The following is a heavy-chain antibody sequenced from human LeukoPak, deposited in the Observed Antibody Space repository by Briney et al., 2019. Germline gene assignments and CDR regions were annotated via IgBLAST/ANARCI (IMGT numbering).Heavy chain of an antibody. V-gene: IGHV3-21*01. D-gene: IGHD3-3*01. CDR3: AKGTDYYYYYYAMDV. CDR2: ISSSSSYI. Sequence: AGGSLRLSCAASGFTFSSYSMNWVRQAPGKGLEWVSSISSSSSYIYYADSVKGRFTISRDNAKNSLYLQMNSLRAEDTAVYYCAKGTDYYYYYYAMDVWGRGTTVTVSS. J-gene: IGHJ6*02. CDR1: GFTFSSYS.